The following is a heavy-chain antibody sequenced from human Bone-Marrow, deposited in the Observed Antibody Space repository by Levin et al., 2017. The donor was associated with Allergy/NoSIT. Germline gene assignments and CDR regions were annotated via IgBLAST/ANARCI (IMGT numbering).Heavy chain of an antibody. V-gene: IGHV4-59*01. CDR3: ARVPYYYDAAGFYFAFHI. J-gene: IGHJ3*02. Sequence: SQTLSLTCTVSGGPMNTSYWNWIRQSPGKGLEWIGYVYYNGITNYNPSLKSRVSISIDTSRAQFSLSLTSVTSAATAVYYCARVPYYYDAAGFYFAFHIWGQGTPITVSS. D-gene: IGHD3-22*01. CDR2: VYYNGIT. CDR1: GGPMNTSY.